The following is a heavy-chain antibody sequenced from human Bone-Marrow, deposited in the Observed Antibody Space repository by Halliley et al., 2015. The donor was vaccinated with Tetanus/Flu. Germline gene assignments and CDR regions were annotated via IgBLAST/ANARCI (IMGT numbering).Heavy chain of an antibody. V-gene: IGHV3-9*01. D-gene: IGHD3-10*01. CDR2: ISWNSGNI. CDR1: GFTFDDYA. CDR3: AKDYRNYYGSGSYIDY. Sequence: AASGFTFDDYAMHWVRQAPGKGLEWVSGISWNSGNIVYADSAKGRFTISRDNAKNSLYLQMNSLRAEDTAFYYCAKDYRNYYGSGSYIDYWGQGTLVTVSS. J-gene: IGHJ4*02.